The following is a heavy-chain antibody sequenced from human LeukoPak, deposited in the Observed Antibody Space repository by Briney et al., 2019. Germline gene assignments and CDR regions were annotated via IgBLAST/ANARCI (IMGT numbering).Heavy chain of an antibody. V-gene: IGHV3-23*01. CDR2: ISGSGGSI. D-gene: IGHD5-18*01. CDR3: AKDLGYSYGYGAFDI. CDR1: GFTFSSYA. J-gene: IGHJ3*02. Sequence: PGGSLRLSCAASGFTFSSYAMSWVRQAPGKGLEWVSAISGSGGSIYYADSVKGRFTISRDNSKNTLYLQMNSLRAEDTAVYYCAKDLGYSYGYGAFDIWGQGTMVTVSS.